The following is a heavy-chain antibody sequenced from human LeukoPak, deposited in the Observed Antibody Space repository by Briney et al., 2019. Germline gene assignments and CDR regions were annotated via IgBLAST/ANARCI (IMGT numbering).Heavy chain of an antibody. CDR1: GYTFTGYY. CDR3: ARVLGRGGEDY. D-gene: IGHD3-16*01. Sequence: GASVKVSCKASGYTFTGYYMHWVRQAPGQGLEWMGWINPNSGNTGYAQKFQGRVTMTRNTSISTAYMELSSLRSEDTAVYYCARVLGRGGEDYWGQGTLVTVSS. V-gene: IGHV1-8*02. CDR2: INPNSGNT. J-gene: IGHJ4*02.